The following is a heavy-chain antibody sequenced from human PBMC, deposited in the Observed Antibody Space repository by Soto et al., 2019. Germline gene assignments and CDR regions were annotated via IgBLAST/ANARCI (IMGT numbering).Heavy chain of an antibody. CDR2: IKSKTDGGTT. CDR1: GFTFSDVW. Sequence: PWGPLRLSCAASGFTFSDVWMNWVSQAPGKGLEWVGRIKSKTDGGTTDYAAPVKGRFTISRDDSKNTLYLQINSLKTEDTAVYYCTTESGDFWSGPYYYYGLDVWGQGTTVTVSS. J-gene: IGHJ6*02. CDR3: TTESGDFWSGPYYYYGLDV. D-gene: IGHD3-3*01. V-gene: IGHV3-15*07.